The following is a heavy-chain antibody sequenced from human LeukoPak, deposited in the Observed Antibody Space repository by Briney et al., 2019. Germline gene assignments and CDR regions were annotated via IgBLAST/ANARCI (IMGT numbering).Heavy chain of an antibody. CDR1: GFTVSSNY. CDR3: ARAYTPSYYYGSAQGFDY. Sequence: PGGSLRLSCAASGFTVSSNYMSWVRQAPGKGLEWVSVIYSGGSTYYADSVKGRFTISRDNSKNTLYLQMNSLRAEDTAVYYCARAYTPSYYYGSAQGFDYWGQGTLVTVSS. V-gene: IGHV3-53*01. D-gene: IGHD3-10*01. CDR2: IYSGGST. J-gene: IGHJ4*02.